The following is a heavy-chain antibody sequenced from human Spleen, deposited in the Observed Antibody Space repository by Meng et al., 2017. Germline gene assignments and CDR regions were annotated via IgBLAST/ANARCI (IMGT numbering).Heavy chain of an antibody. V-gene: IGHV3-9*01. D-gene: IGHD3-16*01. CDR1: GFTFDDYA. CDR2: ISWNSGTL. Sequence: GGSLRLSCAASGFTFDDYAMHWVRQVPGKGLEWVSGISWNSGTLDYADSVKGRFTLSRDNAKHSLYLQMNSLRAEDTALYYCARGGRRDAFEIWGQGTMVTVSS. CDR3: ARGGRRDAFEI. J-gene: IGHJ3*02.